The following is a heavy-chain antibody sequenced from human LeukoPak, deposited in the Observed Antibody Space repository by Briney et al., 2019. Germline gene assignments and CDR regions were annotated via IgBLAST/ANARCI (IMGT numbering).Heavy chain of an antibody. D-gene: IGHD1-26*01. CDR1: GYTLTELS. V-gene: IGHV1-24*01. J-gene: IGHJ4*02. CDR2: FDPEDGET. Sequence: ASVKVSCKVSGYTLTELSMHWVRQAPGKGLEWMGGFDPEDGETIYAQKFQGRVTMIEDTSTDTAYMELSSLRSEDTAVYYCATVLGGSYYGGFDYWGQGTLVTVSS. CDR3: ATVLGGSYYGGFDY.